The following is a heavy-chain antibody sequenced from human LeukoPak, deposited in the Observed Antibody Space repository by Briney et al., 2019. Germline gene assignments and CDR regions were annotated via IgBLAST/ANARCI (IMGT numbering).Heavy chain of an antibody. J-gene: IGHJ3*02. Sequence: GGSLRLSCAAPGFTFSSYAMSWVRQAPGKGLEWVSAISGSGGSTYYADSVKGRFTISRDNSKNTLYLQMNSLRAEDTAVYYCAKVTGYCSSTSCYTTGAFDIWGQGTMVTVSS. CDR2: ISGSGGST. CDR3: AKVTGYCSSTSCYTTGAFDI. D-gene: IGHD2-2*02. V-gene: IGHV3-23*01. CDR1: GFTFSSYA.